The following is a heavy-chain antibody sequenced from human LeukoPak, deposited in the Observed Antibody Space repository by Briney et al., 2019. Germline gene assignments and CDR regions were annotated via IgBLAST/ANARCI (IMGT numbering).Heavy chain of an antibody. CDR2: IKQDGREA. V-gene: IGHV3-7*01. Sequence: GGSLRLSCAASGFIFSSSWMTWVRQAPGKGLEWVANIKQDGREAYYVGSVAGRFTISRDNTKHSLYLQMNGLRDEDTAVYYCVRHQATTFDYWGQGTLVTVSS. CDR1: GFIFSSSW. CDR3: VRHQATTFDY. D-gene: IGHD1-1*01. J-gene: IGHJ4*02.